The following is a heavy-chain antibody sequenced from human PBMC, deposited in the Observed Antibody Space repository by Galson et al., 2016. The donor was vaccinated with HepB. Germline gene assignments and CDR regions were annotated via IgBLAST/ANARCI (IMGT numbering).Heavy chain of an antibody. CDR1: GFTFSETY. Sequence: SLRLSCAASGFTFSETYMTWIRQAPGKGLEWISYITSSGGLSYYADSMEGRFTISRDNVKNSVYLQINSLRAEDTAVYYCAREGLHLGELSAQFDYWGQGTLVTVSS. CDR3: AREGLHLGELSAQFDY. V-gene: IGHV3-11*01. J-gene: IGHJ4*02. D-gene: IGHD3-16*02. CDR2: ITSSGGLS.